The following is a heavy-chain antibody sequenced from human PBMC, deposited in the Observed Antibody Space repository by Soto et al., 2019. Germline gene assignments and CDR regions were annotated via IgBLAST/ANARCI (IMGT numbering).Heavy chain of an antibody. Sequence: ASVKVSCKASGGTFSSYTISWVRQAPGQGLEWMGRIIPILGIANYAQKFQGRVTITADKSTSTAYMELSSLRSEDTAVYYCARAPYSGYDGTPFDYWGQGTLVTVSS. CDR3: ARAPYSGYDGTPFDY. J-gene: IGHJ4*02. CDR2: IIPILGIA. V-gene: IGHV1-69*02. CDR1: GGTFSSYT. D-gene: IGHD5-12*01.